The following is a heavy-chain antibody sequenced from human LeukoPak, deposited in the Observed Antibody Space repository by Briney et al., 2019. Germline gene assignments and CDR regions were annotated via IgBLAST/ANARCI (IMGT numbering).Heavy chain of an antibody. Sequence: GGSLRLSCAASGFTFSNAWMRWVRQAPGKGLEWVGLIKSKTDGGTTDYAAPVKGRFTISRDDSKNTLYLQMNSLKTEDTAVYYCTWSGSHFDYWGQGTLATVSS. CDR3: TWSGSHFDY. J-gene: IGHJ4*02. CDR2: IKSKTDGGTT. D-gene: IGHD1-26*01. V-gene: IGHV3-15*01. CDR1: GFTFSNAW.